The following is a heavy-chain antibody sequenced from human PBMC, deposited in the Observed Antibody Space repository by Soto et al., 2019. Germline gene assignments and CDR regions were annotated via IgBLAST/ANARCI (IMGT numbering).Heavy chain of an antibody. Sequence: EVQLVESGGGLVQPGGSLRLSCAASGFTFSDHHIDWVRQAPGKGLEWVGRSRNKAKSYTTEYAASVKGRFTISRDDSKSSLFLQMHSLKIEDTAMYYCARDDPRGSSSAFVLCGQGTMVTVSS. CDR1: GFTFSDHH. V-gene: IGHV3-72*01. D-gene: IGHD1-26*01. J-gene: IGHJ3*01. CDR3: ARDDPRGSSSAFVL. CDR2: SRNKAKSYTT.